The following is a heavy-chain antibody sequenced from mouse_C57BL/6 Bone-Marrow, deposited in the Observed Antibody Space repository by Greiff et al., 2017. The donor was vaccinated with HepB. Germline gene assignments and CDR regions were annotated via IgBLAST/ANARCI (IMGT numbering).Heavy chain of an antibody. CDR1: GFSFNTYA. Sequence: EVQLVESGGGLVQPKGSLKLSCAASGFSFNTYAMNWVRQAPGKGLEWVARIRSKSNNYATYYADSVKDRFTISRDDSESMLYLQMNNLKTEDTAMYYCVRPFYYDYPAWFAYWGQGTLVTVSA. D-gene: IGHD2-4*01. V-gene: IGHV10-1*01. CDR2: IRSKSNNYAT. CDR3: VRPFYYDYPAWFAY. J-gene: IGHJ3*01.